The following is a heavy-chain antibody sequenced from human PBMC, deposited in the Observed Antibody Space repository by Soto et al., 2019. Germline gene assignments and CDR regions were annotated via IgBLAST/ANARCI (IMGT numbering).Heavy chain of an antibody. CDR1: GFTFTNYA. V-gene: IGHV3-23*01. CDR3: ATGGADYGNPDL. J-gene: IGHJ5*02. CDR2: ISGRGGST. D-gene: IGHD4-4*01. Sequence: EVQLSESGGGVVQPGGSLRLSCAASGFTFTNYAMSWVRRAPGKGLEWVSAISGRGGSTYYADSVKGRFTISRDNSKNTLYLHTNSLSADDTALYYCATGGADYGNPDLWGQGTLVTVSS.